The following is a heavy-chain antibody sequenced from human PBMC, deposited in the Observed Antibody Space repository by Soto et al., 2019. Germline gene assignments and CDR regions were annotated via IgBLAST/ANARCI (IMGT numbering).Heavy chain of an antibody. CDR1: GGSFSGYY. Sequence: NPSETLSLTCAVYGGSFSGYYWSWIRQPPGKGLEWIGEINHSGSTNYNPSLKSRVTISVDTSKNQFSLKLSSVTAADTAVYYCARGRYDSSGYWSAEYFQHWGQGTLVTVSS. CDR2: INHSGST. J-gene: IGHJ1*01. V-gene: IGHV4-34*01. D-gene: IGHD3-22*01. CDR3: ARGRYDSSGYWSAEYFQH.